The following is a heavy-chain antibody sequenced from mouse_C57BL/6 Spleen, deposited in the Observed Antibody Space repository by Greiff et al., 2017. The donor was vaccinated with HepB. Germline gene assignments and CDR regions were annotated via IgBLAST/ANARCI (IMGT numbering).Heavy chain of an antibody. CDR1: GFTFSSYA. Sequence: EVQLVESGGGLVKPGGSLKLSCAASGFTFSSYAMSWVRQTPEKRLEWVATISDGGSYTYYPDNVKGRFTISRDNAKNNLYLQMSHLKSEDTAMYYCARDRDTTDYAMDYWGQGTSVTVSS. D-gene: IGHD1-1*01. J-gene: IGHJ4*01. CDR2: ISDGGSYT. V-gene: IGHV5-4*01. CDR3: ARDRDTTDYAMDY.